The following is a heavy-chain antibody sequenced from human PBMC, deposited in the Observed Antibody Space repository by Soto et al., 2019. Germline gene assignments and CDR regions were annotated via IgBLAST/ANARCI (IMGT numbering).Heavy chain of an antibody. V-gene: IGHV1-2*04. D-gene: IGHD3-10*02. CDR3: ARAPRRGLLCPDDY. CDR1: GYTFTGYY. CDR2: INPNSGGT. J-gene: IGHJ4*02. Sequence: ASVKVSCKASGYTFTGYYMHWVRQAPGQGLEWMGWINPNSGGTNYAQKFQGWVTMTRDTSISTAYMELSRLRSDDTAVYYCARAPRRGLLCPDDYWGQGTLVTVSS.